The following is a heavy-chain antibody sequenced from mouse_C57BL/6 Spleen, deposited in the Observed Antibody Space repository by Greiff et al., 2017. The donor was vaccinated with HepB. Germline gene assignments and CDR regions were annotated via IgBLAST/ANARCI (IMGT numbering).Heavy chain of an antibody. CDR1: GYAFTNYL. J-gene: IGHJ2*01. CDR3: ARSDDYGGDY. Sequence: VQLQESGAELVRPGPSVKVSCKASGYAFTNYLIEWVKQRPGQGLEWIGVINPGSGGTNYNEKFKGKATLTADKSSSTAYMQLSSLTSEDSAVYFCARSDDYGGDYWGQGTTLTVSS. V-gene: IGHV1-54*01. CDR2: INPGSGGT. D-gene: IGHD2-4*01.